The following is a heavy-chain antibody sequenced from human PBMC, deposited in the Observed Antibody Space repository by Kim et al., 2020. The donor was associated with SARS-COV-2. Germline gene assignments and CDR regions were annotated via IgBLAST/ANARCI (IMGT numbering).Heavy chain of an antibody. V-gene: IGHV2-5*02. CDR1: GFSLSTSGVG. D-gene: IGHD3-16*02. Sequence: SGPTLVNPTQTLTLTCTFSGFSLSTSGVGVGWIRQPPGKALEWLALIYWDDDKRYSPSLKSRLTITKDTSKNQVVLTMTNMDPVDTATYYCAHLPLHYDYVWGSYRPNWFDTWGQGTLVTVSS. J-gene: IGHJ5*02. CDR2: IYWDDDK. CDR3: AHLPLHYDYVWGSYRPNWFDT.